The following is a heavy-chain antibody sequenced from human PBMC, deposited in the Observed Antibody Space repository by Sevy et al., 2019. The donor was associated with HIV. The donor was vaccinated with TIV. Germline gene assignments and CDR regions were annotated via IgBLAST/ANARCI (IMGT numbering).Heavy chain of an antibody. V-gene: IGHV3-53*01. Sequence: GGSLRLSCAVSGLHVSSTYMSWVRQAPGKGLEWVSVVYSGGNTYYGESVKGRFTISRDTSQNTVYLQMNSLRAEDTAVYYCARDNGGRYGMDVWGQGTTVTVSS. J-gene: IGHJ6*02. D-gene: IGHD2-8*01. CDR3: ARDNGGRYGMDV. CDR1: GLHVSSTY. CDR2: VYSGGNT.